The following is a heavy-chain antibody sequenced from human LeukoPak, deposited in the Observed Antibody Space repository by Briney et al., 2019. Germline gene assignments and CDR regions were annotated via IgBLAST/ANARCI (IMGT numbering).Heavy chain of an antibody. Sequence: GGSLRLSCAAPGLTLRNFAMSWVRQAPGTGLEWVSAISDSGRSTYYADSVKGRFTISRDNSRNTLYLQMSSLRAEDTAVYYCAKRGMTTIKEGFDYWGQGTLVTVSP. V-gene: IGHV3-23*01. D-gene: IGHD5-24*01. CDR1: GLTLRNFA. CDR3: AKRGMTTIKEGFDY. J-gene: IGHJ4*02. CDR2: ISDSGRST.